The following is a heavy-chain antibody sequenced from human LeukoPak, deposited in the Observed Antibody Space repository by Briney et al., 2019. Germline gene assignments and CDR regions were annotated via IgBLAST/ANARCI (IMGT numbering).Heavy chain of an antibody. CDR3: ARVGARQILEY. D-gene: IGHD4-17*01. CDR2: MKQDGGEK. V-gene: IGHV3-7*01. Sequence: PGGSLRLSCAASEFTFSSYWMSWVRQAPGKGLEWVANMKQDGGEKYYLDSVKGRFTVSRDNAKNSLYLQMSSLRAEDTAVYYCARVGARQILEYWGQGTLVTVSS. CDR1: EFTFSSYW. J-gene: IGHJ4*02.